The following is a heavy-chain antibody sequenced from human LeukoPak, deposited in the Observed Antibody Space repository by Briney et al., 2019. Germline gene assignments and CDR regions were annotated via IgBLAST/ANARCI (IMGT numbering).Heavy chain of an antibody. Sequence: PGGSLRLSCAASGFTFSSYWMSWVRQAPGKGLEWVSYISNSGGTIHYTDSVKGRFTISRDNAKNSLYLQMNSLRAEDTAVYYCARRYSNSFDYWGQGTLVTVSS. V-gene: IGHV3-11*01. J-gene: IGHJ4*02. D-gene: IGHD4-11*01. CDR3: ARRYSNSFDY. CDR1: GFTFSSYW. CDR2: ISNSGGTI.